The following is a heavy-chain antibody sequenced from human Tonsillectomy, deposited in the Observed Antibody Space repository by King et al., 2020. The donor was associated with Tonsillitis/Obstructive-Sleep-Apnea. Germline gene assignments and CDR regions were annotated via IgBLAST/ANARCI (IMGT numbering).Heavy chain of an antibody. V-gene: IGHV4-39*01. CDR1: GGSVSSISSY. CDR2: MYYSGST. Sequence: QLQESGPGLLKPSETLSLTCTVSGGSVSSISSYCGWIRQPPGKGLEWIGSMYYSGSTYYNPPLESRVTISVDTSKNQFSRNLRFGTAADTAVYYCARHGYCTGGACYRGGFDIWGQGTMVTVSS. D-gene: IGHD2-8*02. CDR3: ARHGYCTGGACYRGGFDI. J-gene: IGHJ3*02.